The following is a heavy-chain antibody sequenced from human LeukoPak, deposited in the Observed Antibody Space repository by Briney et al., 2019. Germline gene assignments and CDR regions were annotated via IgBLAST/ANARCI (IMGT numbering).Heavy chain of an antibody. D-gene: IGHD3-10*01. J-gene: IGHJ5*02. CDR3: ARVRYYGSGSYSNLWFDP. CDR2: IKQDGSEK. CDR1: GFTFSSYW. Sequence: GGSLRLSCAASGFTFSSYWMSWVRQAPGKGPEWVANIKQDGSEKYYVDSVKGRFTISRDNAKNSLYLQMNSLRAEDTAVYYCARVRYYGSGSYSNLWFDPWGQGTLVTVSS. V-gene: IGHV3-7*03.